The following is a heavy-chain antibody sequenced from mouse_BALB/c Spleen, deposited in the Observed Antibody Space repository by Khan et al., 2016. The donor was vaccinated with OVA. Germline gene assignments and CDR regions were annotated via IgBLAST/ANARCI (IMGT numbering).Heavy chain of an antibody. CDR2: IWGGGST. J-gene: IGHJ4*01. CDR3: TRSYYRYDGYYAIYY. Sequence: QVQLKESGPGLVAPSQRLSITCTVSGFSLSRYSVNWVRQPPGKGLEWLGMIWGGGSTDYNSALKSRMIISKENYQSQVLYKTNSLQTDDTAMYYCTRSYYRYDGYYAIYYWGQGTSVTVSA. V-gene: IGHV2-6-4*01. CDR1: GFSLSRYS. D-gene: IGHD2-14*01.